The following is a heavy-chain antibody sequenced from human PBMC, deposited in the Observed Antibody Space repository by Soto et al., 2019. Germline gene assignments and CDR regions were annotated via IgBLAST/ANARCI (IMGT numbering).Heavy chain of an antibody. Sequence: SEALSLTCTDSGTSISSDSRSWIRQPPGKGLEWMANIHYSGTTNYNPSLASRVALSVDTSKNQFSLKMTSVTAADRAMYFCARYNSYAIDYWGRGTLVTVSS. CDR3: ARYNSYAIDY. CDR2: IHYSGTT. J-gene: IGHJ4*02. D-gene: IGHD2-8*01. V-gene: IGHV4-59*01. CDR1: GTSISSDS.